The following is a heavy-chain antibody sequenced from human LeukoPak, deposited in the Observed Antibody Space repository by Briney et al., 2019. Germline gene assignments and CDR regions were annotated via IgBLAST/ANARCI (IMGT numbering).Heavy chain of an antibody. J-gene: IGHJ4*02. CDR1: GYTFTSYA. Sequence: LGASVKVSCKASGYTFTSYAMNWVRQAPGQGLEWMGWINTNTGNPTYAQGFTGRFVFSLDTSVSTAYLQISSLKAEDTAVYYCARVPKESVAGHYHDYWGQGTLVTVSS. V-gene: IGHV7-4-1*02. D-gene: IGHD6-19*01. CDR2: INTNTGNP. CDR3: ARVPKESVAGHYHDY.